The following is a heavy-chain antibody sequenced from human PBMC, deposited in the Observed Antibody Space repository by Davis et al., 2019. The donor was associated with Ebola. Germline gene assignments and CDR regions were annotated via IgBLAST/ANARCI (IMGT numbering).Heavy chain of an antibody. J-gene: IGHJ6*04. Sequence: GSLRLSCTVSGGSISSGGSYWSWIRQPPGKGLEWIGEINHSGSTNYNPSLKSRVTMSVDTSKNHFSLKLSSVTAADTAEYFCARGRGVTTLYYGMDVWGKGTTVTVSS. CDR3: ARGRGVTTLYYGMDV. CDR2: INHSGST. D-gene: IGHD4-17*01. V-gene: IGHV4-61*03. CDR1: GGSISSGGSY.